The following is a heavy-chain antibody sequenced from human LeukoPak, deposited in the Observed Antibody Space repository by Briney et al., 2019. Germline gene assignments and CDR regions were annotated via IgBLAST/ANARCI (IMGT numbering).Heavy chain of an antibody. V-gene: IGHV3-23*01. J-gene: IGHJ4*02. CDR3: AKDPLAYGYSYGYYFDY. D-gene: IGHD5-18*01. CDR2: ISGSGGST. Sequence: PGGSLRLSCAASGFTFSSYAVSWVRQAPGKGLEWVSAISGSGGSTYYADSVKGRFTISRDNSKNTLYLQMNSLRAEDTAVYYCAKDPLAYGYSYGYYFDYWGQGTLVTVSS. CDR1: GFTFSSYA.